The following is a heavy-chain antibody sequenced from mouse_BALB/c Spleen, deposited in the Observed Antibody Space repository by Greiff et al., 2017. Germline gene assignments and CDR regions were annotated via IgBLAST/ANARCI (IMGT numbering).Heavy chain of an antibody. CDR2: IWAGGST. V-gene: IGHV2-9*02. CDR3: ARGLYDGYYVAMDY. Sequence: VQLQQSGPGLVAPSQSLSITCTVSGFSLTSYGVHWVRQPPGKGLEWLGVIWAGGSTNYNSALMSRLSISKDNSKSQVFLKMNSLQTDDTAMYYCARGLYDGYYVAMDYWGQGTSVTVSS. CDR1: GFSLTSYG. J-gene: IGHJ4*01. D-gene: IGHD2-3*01.